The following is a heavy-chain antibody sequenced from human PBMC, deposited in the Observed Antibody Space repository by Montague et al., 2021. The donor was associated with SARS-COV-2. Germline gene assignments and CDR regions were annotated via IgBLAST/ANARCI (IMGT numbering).Heavy chain of an antibody. D-gene: IGHD2-15*01. J-gene: IGHJ6*02. CDR2: IDAIGNT. Sequence: SLRLSCAASGFTVSSNYLTWVRQAPGRGLEWVSFIDAIGNTYYADSVKGRFTVSRDNSKSTVYLQMNSLRVEDTAIYYCARDERRASKWSYGLDVWGPGTPVTVSS. CDR3: ARDERRASKWSYGLDV. V-gene: IGHV3-53*01. CDR1: GFTVSSNY.